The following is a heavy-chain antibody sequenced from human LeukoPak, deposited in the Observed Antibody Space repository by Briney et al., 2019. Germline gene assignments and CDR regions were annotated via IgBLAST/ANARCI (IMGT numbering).Heavy chain of an antibody. CDR1: GFPFSYFS. CDR2: ISVSGSRT. Sequence: GRSLRLSCAASGFPFSYFSLNWVRQAPGKGLEWVSYISVSGSRTTYADSVQGRFIISRNDAQNSLYLQMNSLRDEDTAVYYCARDSGHHYDQLDCWGQGTLVTVSS. J-gene: IGHJ4*02. D-gene: IGHD3-22*01. CDR3: ARDSGHHYDQLDC. V-gene: IGHV3-48*02.